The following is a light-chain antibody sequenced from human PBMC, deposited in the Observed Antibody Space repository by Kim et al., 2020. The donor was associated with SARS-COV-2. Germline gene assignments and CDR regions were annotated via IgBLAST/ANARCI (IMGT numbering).Light chain of an antibody. CDR3: QQYSTSPT. Sequence: LSPGERATRSCRASQSVSSSCIAWYQQKRGQVPRLLIYNTSTRSTGIPDRFSGSGSGTDFTLTISRVESEDSAVYYCQQYSTSPTFGQGTKVDIK. CDR1: QSVSSSC. J-gene: IGKJ1*01. CDR2: NTS. V-gene: IGKV3-20*01.